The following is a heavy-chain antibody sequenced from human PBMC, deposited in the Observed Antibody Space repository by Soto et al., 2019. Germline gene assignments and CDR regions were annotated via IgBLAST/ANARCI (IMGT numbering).Heavy chain of an antibody. CDR2: IPQDGVDG. V-gene: IGHV3-7*03. D-gene: IGHD2-21*02. CDR3: ARDHLILPAHDFFYGSDV. CDR1: GFTFSMYS. J-gene: IGHJ6*02. Sequence: PGGSLRLSCEVSGFTFSMYSMSWVRQSPGKGLEWVAKIPQDGVDGHYADSVKGRFIISRDNGKNSLHLQLNNLRAEDTAVYYCARDHLILPAHDFFYGSDVWGRGAKVTGSS.